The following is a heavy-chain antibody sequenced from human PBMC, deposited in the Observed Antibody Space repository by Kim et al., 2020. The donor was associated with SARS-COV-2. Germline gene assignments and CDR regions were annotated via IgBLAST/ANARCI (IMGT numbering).Heavy chain of an antibody. CDR2: ISPSGSII. J-gene: IGHJ4*02. D-gene: IGHD3-3*01. CDR1: GFTFTDYA. V-gene: IGHV3-23*01. CDR3: VKGQTRVTIFGAFDW. Sequence: GGSLRLSCAASGFTFTDYAMTWVRQAPGKGLEWVSIISPSGSIIHYADSVKGRFTISRDNSKNTLYLQMNSLRVEDTAVYYCVKGQTRVTIFGAFDWWGQGTRGLRFL.